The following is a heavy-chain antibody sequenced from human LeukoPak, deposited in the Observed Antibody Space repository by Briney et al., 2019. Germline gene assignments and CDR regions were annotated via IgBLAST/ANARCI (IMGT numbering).Heavy chain of an antibody. D-gene: IGHD1-26*01. Sequence: GGSLRLSCAAFGFTFDDYAMHWVRQAPGKGLEWVSGISWNSGSIGYADSVKGRFTISRYNAKNSLYLQMNSLRAEDTALYYCATGGSYYYYYYGMDVWGQGTTVTVSS. CDR3: ATGGSYYYYYYGMDV. CDR1: GFTFDDYA. J-gene: IGHJ6*02. CDR2: ISWNSGSI. V-gene: IGHV3-9*01.